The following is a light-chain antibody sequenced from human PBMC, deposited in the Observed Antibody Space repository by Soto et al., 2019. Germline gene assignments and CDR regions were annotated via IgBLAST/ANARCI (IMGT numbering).Light chain of an antibody. J-gene: IGLJ1*01. CDR2: EVS. Sequence: QSALTQPASVSGSPGQSITISCTGTSSDVGGYNYVSWYQQHPGKAPKLMIYEVSNRPSGVSNRFSGSKSGNTAPLTISGLQAEDEADYYCSSYTSSSTLNYSVFGTGTKVTVL. V-gene: IGLV2-14*01. CDR1: SSDVGGYNY. CDR3: SSYTSSSTLNYSV.